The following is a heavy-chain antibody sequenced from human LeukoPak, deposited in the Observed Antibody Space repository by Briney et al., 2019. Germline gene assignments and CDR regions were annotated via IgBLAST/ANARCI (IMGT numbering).Heavy chain of an antibody. CDR3: ANRGVVIRVILVGFHKQAYYFDS. D-gene: IGHD3-22*01. CDR1: GFTFGDYL. Sequence: GGSLRLSCTASGFTFGDYLMSWFRQAPGKGLEWIGFISGGTKEYTASVKGRFTISRDDSTSIAYLQINSLRAEDTAVYFCANRGVVIRVILVGFHKQAYYFDSWGQGALVTVSS. CDR2: ISGGTK. J-gene: IGHJ4*02. V-gene: IGHV3-49*01.